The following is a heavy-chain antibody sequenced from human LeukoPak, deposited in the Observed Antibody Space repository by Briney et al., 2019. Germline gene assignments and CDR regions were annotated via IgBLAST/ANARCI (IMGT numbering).Heavy chain of an antibody. Sequence: PGGSLRLSCSASGFTFSSYGMHWVRQARGKGLEYVSAISSNGGSTHYADSVKGRFTISRDNSKNTLYLQMSSLRAEDTAVYYCVNRVGERGYYRNWGQGTLVTVSS. CDR3: VNRVGERGYYRN. CDR2: ISSNGGST. V-gene: IGHV3-64D*06. J-gene: IGHJ4*02. CDR1: GFTFSSYG. D-gene: IGHD3-22*01.